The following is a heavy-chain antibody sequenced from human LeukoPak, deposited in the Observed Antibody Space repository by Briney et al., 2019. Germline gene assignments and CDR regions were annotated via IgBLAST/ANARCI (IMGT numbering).Heavy chain of an antibody. CDR1: GYTLTSYG. D-gene: IGHD1-7*01. Sequence: GASVKVSYKASGYTLTSYGISWVRQAPGQGLEWMGGIIPIFGTANYAQKFQGRVTITTDESTSTAYMELSSQRSEDTAVYYCARALELQDYWGQGTLVTVSS. CDR3: ARALELQDY. V-gene: IGHV1-69*05. CDR2: IIPIFGTA. J-gene: IGHJ4*02.